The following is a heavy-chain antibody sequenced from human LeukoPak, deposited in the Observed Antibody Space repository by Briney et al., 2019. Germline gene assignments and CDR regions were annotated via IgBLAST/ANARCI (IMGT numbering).Heavy chain of an antibody. J-gene: IGHJ4*02. D-gene: IGHD3-10*01. Sequence: ASETLSLTCAVYGGSFSDYYWSWIRQPPDMGLEWIGEINHSGNTNYNPSLKSRASISVDTSKNQFSLKLNSVTAADSAVYYCARTHYYGSGSGIDYWGQGSLVTVSS. CDR1: GGSFSDYY. CDR2: INHSGNT. CDR3: ARTHYYGSGSGIDY. V-gene: IGHV4-34*01.